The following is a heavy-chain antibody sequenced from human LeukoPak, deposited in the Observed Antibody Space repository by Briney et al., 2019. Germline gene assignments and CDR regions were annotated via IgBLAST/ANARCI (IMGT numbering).Heavy chain of an antibody. D-gene: IGHD6-19*01. V-gene: IGHV3-23*01. Sequence: GGSLRLSCAASGFTFSTYAMGWVRQAPGKGMEWVSAISGSGDSTYYGDSVKGRFTISRDNSKNTLYLQMNSLRAEDTAVYYCAKGQVGWYYFTMDVWGQGTTVTVSS. CDR1: GFTFSTYA. CDR3: AKGQVGWYYFTMDV. CDR2: ISGSGDST. J-gene: IGHJ6*02.